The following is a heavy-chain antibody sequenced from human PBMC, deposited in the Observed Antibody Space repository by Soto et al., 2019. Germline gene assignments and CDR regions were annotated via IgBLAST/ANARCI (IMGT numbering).Heavy chain of an antibody. Sequence: SETLSLTCTVSGGSISSSSYYWGWIRQPPGKGLEWIGSIYYSGSTYYNPSLKTRVTISLDKSKSQFSLKLNSVTAADSAVYFCARLEGLATISYYFDYWGQGTLVTVSS. J-gene: IGHJ4*02. V-gene: IGHV4-39*01. CDR3: ARLEGLATISYYFDY. CDR2: IYYSGST. D-gene: IGHD3-9*01. CDR1: GGSISSSSYY.